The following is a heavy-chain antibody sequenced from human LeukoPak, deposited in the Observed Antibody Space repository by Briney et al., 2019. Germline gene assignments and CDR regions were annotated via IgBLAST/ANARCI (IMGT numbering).Heavy chain of an antibody. J-gene: IGHJ3*02. CDR3: ARDQYYYDSSGRTDAFDI. CDR1: GYTFTGYY. Sequence: ASVKVSCKASGYTFTGYYMHWVRQAPGQGLEWMGWINPNSGGTNYAQKFQGRVTMTRDTSISTAYMELSRLRSDATAVYYCARDQYYYDSSGRTDAFDIWGQGTMVTVSS. CDR2: INPNSGGT. D-gene: IGHD3-22*01. V-gene: IGHV1-2*02.